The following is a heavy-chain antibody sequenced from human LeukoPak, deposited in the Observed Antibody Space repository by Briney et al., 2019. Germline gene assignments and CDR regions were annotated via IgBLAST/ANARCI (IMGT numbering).Heavy chain of an antibody. J-gene: IGHJ4*02. CDR2: ISYDGSNK. V-gene: IGHV3-30-3*01. CDR1: GFTFSSYA. Sequence: GGSLRLSCAASGFTFSSYAMHWVRQAPGKGLEWVAVISYDGSNKYYADSVTGRFTISRDNSKNTLYLQMNSLRAEDTAVYYCARDPDRYCSSTSCYALDYWGQGTLVTVSS. CDR3: ARDPDRYCSSTSCYALDY. D-gene: IGHD2-2*01.